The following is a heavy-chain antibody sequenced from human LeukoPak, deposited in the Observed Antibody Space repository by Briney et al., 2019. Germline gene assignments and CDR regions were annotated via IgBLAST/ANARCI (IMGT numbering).Heavy chain of an antibody. CDR2: IYYTGKT. J-gene: IGHJ4*02. CDR1: VDSVSNENYY. Sequence: RPSDTLSLTCTGSVDSVSNENYYWSWLRRPPGKALKWVGYIYYTGKTYYNPSLEGRVTILVDTSRNHFSVKLSSVTAADTAVYYCARSQNYYGSGDYWSQGTLVTVSS. V-gene: IGHV4-61*03. D-gene: IGHD3-10*01. CDR3: ARSQNYYGSGDY.